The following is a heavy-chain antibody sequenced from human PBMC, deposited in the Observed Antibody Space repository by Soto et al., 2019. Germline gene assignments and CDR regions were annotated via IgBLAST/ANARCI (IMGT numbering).Heavy chain of an antibody. CDR3: ARAGFGPGSGGFDY. J-gene: IGHJ4*02. Sequence: SETLSLTCAVYGGSFSGYYWSWIRQPPGKGLEWIGYIYYSGSTYYNPSLKSRVTISVDTSKNQFSLKLSSVTAADTAVYYCARAGFGPGSGGFDYWGQGTLVTVSS. CDR1: GGSFSGYY. D-gene: IGHD3-10*01. V-gene: IGHV4-30-4*01. CDR2: IYYSGST.